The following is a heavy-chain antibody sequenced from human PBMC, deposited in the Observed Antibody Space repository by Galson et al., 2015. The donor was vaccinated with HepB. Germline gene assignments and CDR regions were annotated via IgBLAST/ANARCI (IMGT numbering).Heavy chain of an antibody. D-gene: IGHD6-19*01. Sequence: SLRLSCAASGFTFSSYAMSWVRQAPGKGLEWVSAISGSGGSTYYADSVKGRFTISRDNSKNTLYLQMNSLRAEDTAVYYCAKRDDSSGCYDYWGQGTLVTVSS. J-gene: IGHJ4*02. CDR3: AKRDDSSGCYDY. CDR2: ISGSGGST. CDR1: GFTFSSYA. V-gene: IGHV3-23*01.